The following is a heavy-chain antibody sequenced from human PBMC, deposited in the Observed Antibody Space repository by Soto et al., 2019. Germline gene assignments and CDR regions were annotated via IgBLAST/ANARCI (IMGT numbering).Heavy chain of an antibody. V-gene: IGHV5-51*01. CDR2: IYPRDSDT. Sequence: PGESLKISCKSSGYSITSDWIGWVRQMPGKGLEWMGIIYPRDSDTRYSPSFEGQVTISADKTTNTAYLQWSSLKASDTAIYYCVRNHIVATPRGWFDPWGQGTLVPVYS. J-gene: IGHJ5*02. CDR1: GYSITSDW. CDR3: VRNHIVATPRGWFDP. D-gene: IGHD5-12*01.